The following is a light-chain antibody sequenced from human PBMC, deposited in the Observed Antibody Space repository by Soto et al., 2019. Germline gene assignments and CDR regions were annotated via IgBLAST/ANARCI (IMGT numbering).Light chain of an antibody. CDR2: GAS. CDR1: QSVSSN. Sequence: EIVMTQSPATLSVSPGERATLSCRASQSVSSNVAWYQQKPGQAPRLLIYGASTRATGIPARFSGSGSGTEFTLTISSLQSEDFAVYYCQQYNNWPPWTFG. CDR3: QQYNNWPPWT. J-gene: IGKJ1*01. V-gene: IGKV3-15*01.